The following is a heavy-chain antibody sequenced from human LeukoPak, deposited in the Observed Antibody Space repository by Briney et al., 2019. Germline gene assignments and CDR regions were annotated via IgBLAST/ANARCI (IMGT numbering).Heavy chain of an antibody. CDR3: ARGYCTSSSCYNDY. CDR1: GFTFSSYA. Sequence: GGSLRLSCVTSGFTFSSYAFHWVRQAPGKGLEWVATMSFDVNNKYYADSVRGRFTLSRDNSKNTLYLQMNSLGAEDTAVYSYARGYCTSSSCYNDYWGQGTLVTVSS. D-gene: IGHD2-2*02. J-gene: IGHJ4*02. CDR2: MSFDVNNK. V-gene: IGHV3-30*04.